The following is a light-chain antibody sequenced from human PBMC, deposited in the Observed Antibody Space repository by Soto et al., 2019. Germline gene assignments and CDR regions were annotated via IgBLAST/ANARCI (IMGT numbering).Light chain of an antibody. V-gene: IGKV1-6*01. CDR3: LQDYSYPLT. CDR1: QGVRDD. J-gene: IGKJ1*01. Sequence: AVQMTQSPSSLSASVGDRVTITCRASQGVRDDLAWCQQKPGKAPKLLIYAASSLQSGVPSRFSGSGSGTDFTLTISSLQPEDFATYYCLQDYSYPLTFGQGTKVDIK. CDR2: AAS.